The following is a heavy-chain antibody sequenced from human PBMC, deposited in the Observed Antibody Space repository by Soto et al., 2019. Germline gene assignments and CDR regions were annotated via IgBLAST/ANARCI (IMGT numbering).Heavy chain of an antibody. CDR3: TGQIASGY. Sequence: ESGGGVVQPGRSLRLSCAASGFTFSNSGMHWVRQAPGKGLEWVAVISFDGSTKYYADSVKGRFTISRDNSKNTLYLEMNSLRGDDAAVYYCTGQIASGYWGQGTLVTVSS. J-gene: IGHJ4*02. CDR2: ISFDGSTK. CDR1: GFTFSNSG. V-gene: IGHV3-30*03. D-gene: IGHD2-8*02.